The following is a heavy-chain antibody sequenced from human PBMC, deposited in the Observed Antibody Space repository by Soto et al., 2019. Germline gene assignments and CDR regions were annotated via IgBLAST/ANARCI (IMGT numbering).Heavy chain of an antibody. CDR2: INQSGST. CDR1: GGSFSGHY. V-gene: IGHV4-34*01. Sequence: SETLSLTCAVYGGSFSGHYWTWIRQSPGKRLEKIGEINQSGSTNYNPSLKIRVTLSVDTSKNQFSLKLISLTAADTAIYYCAVGINWFDPWGQGTLVTVSS. J-gene: IGHJ5*02. CDR3: AVGINWFDP.